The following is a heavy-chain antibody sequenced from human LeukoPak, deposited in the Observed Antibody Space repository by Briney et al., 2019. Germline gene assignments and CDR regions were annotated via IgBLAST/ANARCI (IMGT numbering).Heavy chain of an antibody. J-gene: IGHJ6*03. CDR3: AKVTRGSYYYMDV. CDR2: ISRKGGST. Sequence: PGGSLTLSCAASGFTFDDYAMHWVRQAPGKGLEWVSFISRKGGSTYYADSLKGRFTISRDNSKNTLYLQMNSLRTEDTALYYCAKVTRGSYYYMDVWGKGTTVTVSS. V-gene: IGHV3-43*02. D-gene: IGHD1/OR15-1a*01. CDR1: GFTFDDYA.